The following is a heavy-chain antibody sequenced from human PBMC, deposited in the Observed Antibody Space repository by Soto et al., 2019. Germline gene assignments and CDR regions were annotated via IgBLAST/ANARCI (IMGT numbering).Heavy chain of an antibody. Sequence: VASVKVSCKACGYTFTSYGISWVRQAPGQGLEWMGWISAYNGNTNYVQKLQGRVTMTTDTSTSTAYMELRSLRSDDTAVYFCARDQMTTFPSPIDYWGPGTLVTVSS. V-gene: IGHV1-18*01. CDR2: ISAYNGNT. D-gene: IGHD3-16*01. J-gene: IGHJ4*02. CDR1: GYTFTSYG. CDR3: ARDQMTTFPSPIDY.